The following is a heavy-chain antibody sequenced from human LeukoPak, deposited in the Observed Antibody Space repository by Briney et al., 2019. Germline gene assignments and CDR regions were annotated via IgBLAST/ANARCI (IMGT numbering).Heavy chain of an antibody. Sequence: GGSLRLSCAASGFTFDDYAMHWVRQAPGKGLEWVSGISWNSGSIGYADSVKGRFTISRDNAKNSLYLRMNSLRTEDTALYYCAKDIGYDTTGGYFDYWGQGTLVTVSS. D-gene: IGHD3-22*01. CDR2: ISWNSGSI. CDR3: AKDIGYDTTGGYFDY. V-gene: IGHV3-9*01. J-gene: IGHJ4*02. CDR1: GFTFDDYA.